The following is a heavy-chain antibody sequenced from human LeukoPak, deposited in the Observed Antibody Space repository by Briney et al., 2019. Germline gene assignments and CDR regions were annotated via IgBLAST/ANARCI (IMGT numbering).Heavy chain of an antibody. V-gene: IGHV1-18*01. CDR3: ARVGRMGAFDI. D-gene: IGHD1-26*01. CDR1: GYTFTSCG. Sequence: ASVKLSCKASGYTFTSCGISWVRQAPGQGLEWMGWISAYNGNTNSAQKLPGRVTMTTDTSTSTAYMEPRSLRSDDTAVYYCARVGRMGAFDIWGQGTMVTVSS. CDR2: ISAYNGNT. J-gene: IGHJ3*02.